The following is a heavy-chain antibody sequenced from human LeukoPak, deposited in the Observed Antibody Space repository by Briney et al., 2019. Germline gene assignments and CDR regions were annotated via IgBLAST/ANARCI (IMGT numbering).Heavy chain of an antibody. CDR3: ARGRTSTYNIHGDY. CDR2: INQDGSEK. D-gene: IGHD2-2*02. Sequence: PGGSLRLSCAASGFTFNSYWMSWVRQAPGKRLEWVANINQDGSEKYYVDSVKGRFTISRDNAKNSLYLQMNSLRAEDTAVFYCARGRTSTYNIHGDYWGQGTLVTVSS. CDR1: GFTFNSYW. J-gene: IGHJ4*02. V-gene: IGHV3-7*01.